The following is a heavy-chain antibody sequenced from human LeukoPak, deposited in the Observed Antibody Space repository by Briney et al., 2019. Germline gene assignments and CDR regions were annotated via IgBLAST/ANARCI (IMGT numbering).Heavy chain of an antibody. CDR3: AKGAYDYIEIGYFDS. V-gene: IGHV3-23*01. CDR2: LIGSSGST. D-gene: IGHD5-12*01. Sequence: GGSLRLSCAASGFTSTNYAMNWVRQAPGKGLEWVSVLIGSSGSTDYADSVKGRFTISRDNSMNTVSLQMNSLRAEDTAIYYCAKGAYDYIEIGYFDSWGQGTLVTVSS. CDR1: GFTSTNYA. J-gene: IGHJ4*02.